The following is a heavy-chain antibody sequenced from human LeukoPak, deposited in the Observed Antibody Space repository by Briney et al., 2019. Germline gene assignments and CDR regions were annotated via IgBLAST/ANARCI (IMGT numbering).Heavy chain of an antibody. D-gene: IGHD6-19*01. Sequence: GASVKVSCKASGGTFISYAVSWVRQAPGQGLEWMGGIIPIFGTANYAQKFQGRVTITADESTSTAYMELSSLRSEDTAVYYCARAGLVGWYYYYYGMDVWGQGTTVTVSS. CDR1: GGTFISYA. CDR3: ARAGLVGWYYYYYGMDV. CDR2: IIPIFGTA. J-gene: IGHJ6*02. V-gene: IGHV1-69*13.